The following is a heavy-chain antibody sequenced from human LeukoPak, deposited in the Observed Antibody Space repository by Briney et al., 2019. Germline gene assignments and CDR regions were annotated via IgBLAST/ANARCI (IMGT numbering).Heavy chain of an antibody. Sequence: GGSLRLSCAASGFTFSDYYMSWIRQAPGKGLEWVSYISSSSSTIYYADSVKGRFTISRDNAKNSLYLQMNSLRAEDTAVYYCARDLEDIVATILGFDYWGQGTLVTVSS. CDR1: GFTFSDYY. D-gene: IGHD5-12*01. CDR3: ARDLEDIVATILGFDY. CDR2: ISSSSSTI. V-gene: IGHV3-11*04. J-gene: IGHJ4*02.